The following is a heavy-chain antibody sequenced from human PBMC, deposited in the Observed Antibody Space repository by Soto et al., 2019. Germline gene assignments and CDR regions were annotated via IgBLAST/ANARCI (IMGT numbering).Heavy chain of an antibody. D-gene: IGHD6-13*01. CDR1: GFTFSSYA. V-gene: IGHV3-23*01. J-gene: IGHJ5*02. Sequence: PGGSLRLSCAASGFTFSSYAMSWVRQAPGKGLEWVSAISGSGGSTYYADSVKGRFTISRDNSKNTLYLQMNSLRAEDTAVYYCAKDLAYSSSWYGLFDPWGQGTLVTVSS. CDR3: AKDLAYSSSWYGLFDP. CDR2: ISGSGGST.